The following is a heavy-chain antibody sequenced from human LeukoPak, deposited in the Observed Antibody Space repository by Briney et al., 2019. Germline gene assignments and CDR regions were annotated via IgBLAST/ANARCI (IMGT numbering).Heavy chain of an antibody. V-gene: IGHV4-30-4*08. CDR2: IYYSGST. CDR3: ARVRYYDSSGYTFDY. CDR1: GGSISSGDYY. D-gene: IGHD3-22*01. Sequence: SETLSLTCTVSGGSISSGDYYWSWIRQPPGKGLEWIGYIYYSGSTYYNPSLKSRVTISVDTSKNQFSLKLSSVTAADTAVYYCARVRYYDSSGYTFDYWGQGTLVTVSS. J-gene: IGHJ4*02.